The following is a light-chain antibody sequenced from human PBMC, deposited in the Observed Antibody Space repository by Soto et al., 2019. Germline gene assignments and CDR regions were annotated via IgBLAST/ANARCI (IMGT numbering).Light chain of an antibody. V-gene: IGLV2-23*02. J-gene: IGLJ1*01. CDR1: DSDVGSHNL. CDR3: CSYAVSNTYL. CDR2: EVT. Sequence: QSVLTQPASVSASPGQSITISCTGTDSDVGSHNLVSWYQLHPGKAPKLMIYEVTKRPSGVTNRFSGSKSGNTASLTIAGLQAEDEADHYCCSYAVSNTYLFGNGTKVTVL.